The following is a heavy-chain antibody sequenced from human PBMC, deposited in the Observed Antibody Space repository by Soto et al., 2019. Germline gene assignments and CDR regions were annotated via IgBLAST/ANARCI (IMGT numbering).Heavy chain of an antibody. CDR3: ARETYYYDSKTFDY. J-gene: IGHJ4*02. V-gene: IGHV4-30-4*01. CDR2: IYYSGST. D-gene: IGHD3-22*01. Sequence: QVQLQESGPGLVKPSQTLSLTCTVSGGSISSGDYYWSWIRQPPGKGLEWIGYIYYSGSTYYNPSLQRRVXXSVDTSKNQFSLKLSSVTAADTAVYYCARETYYYDSKTFDYWGQGTLVTVSS. CDR1: GGSISSGDYY.